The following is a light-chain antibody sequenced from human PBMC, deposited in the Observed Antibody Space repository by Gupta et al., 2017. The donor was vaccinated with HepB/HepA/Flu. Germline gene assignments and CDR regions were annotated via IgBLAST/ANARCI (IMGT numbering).Light chain of an antibody. CDR1: SPKSYY. CDR2: DNT. V-gene: IGLV3-19*01. Sequence: SSEPTQHPPVSAALGQTVRITCRGDSPKSYYAAWYQQKPGQAPILVIYDNTNRPSGIPDRFSGSSSGNTASLTITGAKAEDEADYYCNSRDSSGNRGVFGGGTKVTVL. CDR3: NSRDSSGNRGV. J-gene: IGLJ2*01.